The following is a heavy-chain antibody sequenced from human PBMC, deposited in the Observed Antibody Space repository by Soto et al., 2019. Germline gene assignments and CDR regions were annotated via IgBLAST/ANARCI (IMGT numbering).Heavy chain of an antibody. CDR3: AGDSRRLQVGVIDC. CDR2: ISYDAASE. CDR1: GVTLRDYG. D-gene: IGHD2-21*02. V-gene: IGHV3-30*03. J-gene: IGHJ4*02. Sequence: QVQLVESGGGVAQTGRSLRLSCSGSGVTLRDYGMHWVRQAPGKGLEWVADISYDAASEHYADSVKGRFSISRDNSNNTVSLHMNSLGPGETAVYYCAGDSRRLQVGVIDCWGQGTLGTVSS.